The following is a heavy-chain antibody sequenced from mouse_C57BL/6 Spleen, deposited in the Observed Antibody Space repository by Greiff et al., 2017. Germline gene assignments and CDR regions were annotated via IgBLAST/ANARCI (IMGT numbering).Heavy chain of an antibody. CDR1: GYAFSSYW. D-gene: IGHD1-1*01. CDR3: SREGGYYYGSSPSYAMDY. CDR2: IYPGDGDT. J-gene: IGHJ4*01. Sequence: QVQLQQSGAELVKPGASVKISCKASGYAFSSYWMKWVKQRPGKGLEWIGQIYPGDGDTNYNGKFKGKATLTADKSSSTAYMQLSSLTSEDSAVYFCSREGGYYYGSSPSYAMDYWGQGTSVTVSS. V-gene: IGHV1-80*01.